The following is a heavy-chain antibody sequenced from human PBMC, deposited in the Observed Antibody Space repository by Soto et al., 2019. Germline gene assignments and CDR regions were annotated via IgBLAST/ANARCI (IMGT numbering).Heavy chain of an antibody. Sequence: QMQLVQSGGGVVQPGRSLRLSCAASGFTFDTYEMNWVRQAPGKGLEWVAMISFAGTNDYYADSVKGRFTISRDNSNNTLFLHLNSLGVEATAVYYCARDMNWLDPWGQGSLVTVAS. CDR3: ARDMNWLDP. J-gene: IGHJ5*02. CDR1: GFTFDTYE. CDR2: ISFAGTND. V-gene: IGHV3-30-3*01.